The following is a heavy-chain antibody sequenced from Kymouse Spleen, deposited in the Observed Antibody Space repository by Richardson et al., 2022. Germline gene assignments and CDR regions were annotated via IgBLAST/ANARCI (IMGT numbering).Heavy chain of an antibody. J-gene: IGHJ5*02. D-gene: IGHD6-13*01. CDR2: IYYSGST. CDR1: GGSISSGGYY. Sequence: QVQLQESGPGLVKPSQTLSLTCTVSGGSISSGGYYWSWIRQHPGKGLEWIGYIYYSGSTYYNPSLKSRVTISVDTSKNQFSLKLSSVTAADTAVYYCARGSIAAAGTDNWFDPWGQGTLVTVSS. V-gene: IGHV4-31*03. CDR3: ARGSIAAAGTDNWFDP.